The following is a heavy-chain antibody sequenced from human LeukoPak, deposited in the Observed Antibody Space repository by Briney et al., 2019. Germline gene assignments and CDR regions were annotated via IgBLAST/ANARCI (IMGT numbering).Heavy chain of an antibody. D-gene: IGHD5-12*01. CDR2: IYPGDSDT. CDR3: ARLARKWLRGYYYYYYMDV. V-gene: IGHV5-51*01. J-gene: IGHJ6*03. CDR1: GYSFTSYW. Sequence: GESLKISCKGSGYSFTSYWIGWVRQMPGKGLEWMGIIYPGDSDTRYSPSFQGQVTISADKSISTAYLQWSSLKASDTAMYYCARLARKWLRGYYYYYYMDVRGKGTTVTVSS.